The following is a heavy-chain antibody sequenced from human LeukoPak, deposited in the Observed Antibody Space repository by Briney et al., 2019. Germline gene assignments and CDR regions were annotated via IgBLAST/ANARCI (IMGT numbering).Heavy chain of an antibody. V-gene: IGHV1-2*02. D-gene: IGHD6-13*01. CDR1: GYTFTGYY. CDR3: ARGATAGRFSLSPTGAYYMDV. CDR2: INPNSGGT. J-gene: IGHJ6*03. Sequence: ASVKVSCKASGYTFTGYYMHWVRQAPGQGLEWMGWINPNSGGTNCAQKFQGRVTMTRDTSINTAYMELSSLRFDDTAVYYCARGATAGRFSLSPTGAYYMDVWGKGTTVTVSS.